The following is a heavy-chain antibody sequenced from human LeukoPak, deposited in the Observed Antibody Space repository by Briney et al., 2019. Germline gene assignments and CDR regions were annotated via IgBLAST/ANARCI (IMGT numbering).Heavy chain of an antibody. CDR1: GYTFTSYD. CDR3: ARGPPNWGYDY. CDR2: MSPNSGDT. J-gene: IGHJ4*02. Sequence: ASVKVSCKASGYTFTSYDFNWVRQATGQRPEWMGWMSPNSGDTGYAQKFQDRVTMTRNTSISTAYMELSSLRSDDTAVYYCARGPPNWGYDYWGPGSLVTVSS. V-gene: IGHV1-8*01. D-gene: IGHD7-27*01.